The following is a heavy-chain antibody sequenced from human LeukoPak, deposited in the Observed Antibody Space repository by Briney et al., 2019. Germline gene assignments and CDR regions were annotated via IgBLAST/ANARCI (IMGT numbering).Heavy chain of an antibody. Sequence: GGSLTLSCAPSGXTFSSSGMHWVRQAPGKGLEWVALISYDGSNKYYGDSVKGRFTISRYNSKNTMYLQMNSLIAEDTAVYYCGKGDRGWGVITQDWGQGTLVTVSS. CDR3: GKGDRGWGVITQD. CDR2: ISYDGSNK. D-gene: IGHD3-10*01. V-gene: IGHV3-30*18. CDR1: GXTFSSSG. J-gene: IGHJ4*02.